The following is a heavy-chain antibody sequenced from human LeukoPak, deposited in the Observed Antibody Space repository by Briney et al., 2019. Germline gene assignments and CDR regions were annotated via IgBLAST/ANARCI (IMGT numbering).Heavy chain of an antibody. D-gene: IGHD3-22*01. V-gene: IGHV4-30-4*01. CDR3: ARPYYYDSRIDP. J-gene: IGHJ5*02. CDR1: GGSISSGDYY. CDR2: MYYSGST. Sequence: SETLPLTCTVSGGSISSGDYYWSWIRQPPGKGLEWIAYMYYSGSTYYNPSLKGRVTMSADTSKNQLSLKLSSVTAADTAVYYCARPYYYDSRIDPWGQGILVTVSS.